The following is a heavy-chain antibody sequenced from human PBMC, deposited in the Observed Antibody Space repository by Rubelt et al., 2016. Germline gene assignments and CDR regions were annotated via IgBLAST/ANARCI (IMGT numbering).Heavy chain of an antibody. CDR3: ARGGLSELLWFGESRIDY. CDR2: ISAYNGNT. J-gene: IGHJ4*02. D-gene: IGHD3-10*01. Sequence: QVQLVQSGSELKKPGASVKVSCKASGYTFTSYAMNWVRQAPGQGLEWMGWISAYNGNTNYAQKLQGRVTMTTDTSTSTAYMELRSLRSDDTAVYYCARGGLSELLWFGESRIDYWGQGTLVTVSS. V-gene: IGHV1-18*01. CDR1: GYTFTSYA.